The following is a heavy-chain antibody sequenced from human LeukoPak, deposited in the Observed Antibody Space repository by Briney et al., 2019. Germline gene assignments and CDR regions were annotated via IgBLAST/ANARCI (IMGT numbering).Heavy chain of an antibody. CDR1: GYTFTNYD. CDR2: ISAYNGNT. V-gene: IGHV1-18*01. Sequence: GASVKVSCKASGYTFTNYDISWGRQAPGQGLEWMGWISAYNGNTNYAPKLQDRVSMTTDTSTSTAYMELRSLRSDDTAVYYCARDRSSSDYWGQGTLVTVSS. J-gene: IGHJ4*02. D-gene: IGHD6-6*01. CDR3: ARDRSSSDY.